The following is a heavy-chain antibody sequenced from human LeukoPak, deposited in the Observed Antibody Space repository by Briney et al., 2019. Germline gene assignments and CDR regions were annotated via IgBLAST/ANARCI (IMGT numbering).Heavy chain of an antibody. V-gene: IGHV3-21*01. CDR3: ARERRGAFDI. D-gene: IGHD3-10*01. CDR2: ISYRSSDI. J-gene: IGHJ3*02. Sequence: GGSLRLSCAASGFTLSSYNMEWVRQAPGKGLEWVSSISYRSSDIEYADSVKGRFTISRDNTKKSLYLQMSGLRAEDTAVYYCARERRGAFDIWGQGTMVTVSS. CDR1: GFTLSSYN.